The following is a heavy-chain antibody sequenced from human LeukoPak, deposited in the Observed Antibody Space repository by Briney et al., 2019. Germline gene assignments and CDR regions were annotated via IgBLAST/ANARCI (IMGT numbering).Heavy chain of an antibody. J-gene: IGHJ4*02. Sequence: SETLSLTCTVSGGSISSYYWSWIRQPPGKGLEWIGYIYYGGSTNYNPSLKSRVTTSVDTSKNQFSLKLSSVTAADTAVYYCARHDYGDYQPFDYWGQGTLVTVSS. V-gene: IGHV4-59*01. CDR2: IYYGGST. CDR1: GGSISSYY. D-gene: IGHD4-17*01. CDR3: ARHDYGDYQPFDY.